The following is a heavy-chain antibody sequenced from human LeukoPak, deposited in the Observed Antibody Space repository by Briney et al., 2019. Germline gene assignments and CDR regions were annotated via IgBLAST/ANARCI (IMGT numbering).Heavy chain of an antibody. V-gene: IGHV3-23*01. Sequence: PGGSLRLSCAASGFTFSSYAMSWVRQAPGKGLEWVSAISGSGGSTYYADSVKGRFTISRDNSKNTLYLQMNSLRAEDTAVYYCARDQRQQLVLNGVGVWGQGTTVTVSS. CDR2: ISGSGGST. D-gene: IGHD6-13*01. J-gene: IGHJ6*02. CDR3: ARDQRQQLVLNGVGV. CDR1: GFTFSSYA.